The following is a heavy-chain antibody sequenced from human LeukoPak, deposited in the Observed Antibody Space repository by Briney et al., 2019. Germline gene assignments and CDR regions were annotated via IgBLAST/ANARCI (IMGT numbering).Heavy chain of an antibody. V-gene: IGHV3-30-3*01. Sequence: PGGSPRLSCAASGFTFSSYAMHWVRQAPGKGLEWVAVISYDGSNKYYADSVKGRFTISRDNSKNTLYLQMNSLRAEDTAVYYCARSLRTDFDYWGQGTLVTVSS. CDR3: ARSLRTDFDY. CDR1: GFTFSSYA. J-gene: IGHJ4*02. CDR2: ISYDGSNK.